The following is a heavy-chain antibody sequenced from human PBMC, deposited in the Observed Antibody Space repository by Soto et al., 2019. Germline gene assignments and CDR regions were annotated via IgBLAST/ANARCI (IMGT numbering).Heavy chain of an antibody. J-gene: IGHJ4*02. CDR2: ISSSGDGT. V-gene: IGHV3-23*01. CDR3: AKGKGSRGSSYVGD. CDR1: GFSFANYA. Sequence: EVQLRQSGGGVVQPGGSLRLSCVASGFSFANYAMTWVRQAPGKGLEWVSGISSSGDGTYYADSVKDRFRVSRDKSTSRVKSQLGGLKDETTGMYSGAKGKGSRGSSYVGDWGQGALVIVYS. D-gene: IGHD3-16*01.